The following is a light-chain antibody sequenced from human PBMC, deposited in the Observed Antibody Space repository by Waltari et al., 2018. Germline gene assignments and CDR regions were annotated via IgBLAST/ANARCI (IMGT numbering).Light chain of an antibody. Sequence: ERVLAQSPGTLPLSPGERATLSCRASQNLTSTFLAWYQQKPGQAPRLLIYGASRRATGIADRFSGSGSGTDFTLTISRLEPEDFAVYYCQQYDSSPWTFGQGTKVEIK. J-gene: IGKJ1*01. V-gene: IGKV3-20*01. CDR1: QNLTSTF. CDR3: QQYDSSPWT. CDR2: GAS.